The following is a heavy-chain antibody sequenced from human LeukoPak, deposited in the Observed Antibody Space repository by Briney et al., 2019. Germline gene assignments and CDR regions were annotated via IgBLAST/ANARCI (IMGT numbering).Heavy chain of an antibody. Sequence: PGGSLRLSCAASGFSFSGYGMHWVRQAPGKGLEWVAVISYDGSDKKYGDSVKGRFTISRDNSKNTLYLQMNSLRAEDTAVYYCATWGGGDFSPLKGAFDIWGQGTMVTVSS. CDR2: ISYDGSDK. J-gene: IGHJ3*02. V-gene: IGHV3-30*03. CDR3: ATWGGGDFSPLKGAFDI. CDR1: GFSFSGYG. D-gene: IGHD2-21*02.